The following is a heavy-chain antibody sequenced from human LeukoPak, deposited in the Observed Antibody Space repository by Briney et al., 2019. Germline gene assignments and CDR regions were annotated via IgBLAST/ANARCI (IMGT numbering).Heavy chain of an antibody. V-gene: IGHV1-69*06. CDR3: ARVVKYSSGPLTDLLPYYFDS. D-gene: IGHD6-19*01. J-gene: IGHJ4*02. Sequence: ASVKVSCKASGYTFTKYAVNWVRQAPGQGLEWMGGIIPMFGTPNYAQRLQGRVTITADKSTKTAYMELSSLTSEDMAVYYCARVVKYSSGPLTDLLPYYFDSWGQGTLVTVSS. CDR1: GYTFTKYA. CDR2: IIPMFGTP.